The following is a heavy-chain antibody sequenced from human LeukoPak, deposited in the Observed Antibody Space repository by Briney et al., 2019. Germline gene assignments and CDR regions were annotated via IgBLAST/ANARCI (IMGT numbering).Heavy chain of an antibody. D-gene: IGHD6-6*01. CDR1: GFTFSSYW. CDR2: IKQDGSEK. V-gene: IGHV3-7*01. Sequence: GGSLRLSCAASGFTFSSYWMSWVRQAPGKGLEWVANIKQDGSEKHYVDSVKGRFTISRDNAKNSLYLQMNSLRAEDTAVYYCARGEYSRTGWFDPWGQGTLVTVSS. CDR3: ARGEYSRTGWFDP. J-gene: IGHJ5*02.